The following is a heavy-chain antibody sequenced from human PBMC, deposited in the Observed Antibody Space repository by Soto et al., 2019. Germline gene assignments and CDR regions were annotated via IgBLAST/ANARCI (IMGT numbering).Heavy chain of an antibody. CDR3: ASAAGNDYGDYLSGRDFDY. Sequence: GGSLRLSCAASGFTFSSYGMHWVRQAPGKGLEWVAVIWYDGSNKYYADSVKGRFTISRDNSKNTLYLQMNSLRAEDTAVYYCASAAGNDYGDYLSGRDFDYWGQGTLVTVSS. CDR1: GFTFSSYG. J-gene: IGHJ4*02. V-gene: IGHV3-33*01. D-gene: IGHD4-17*01. CDR2: IWYDGSNK.